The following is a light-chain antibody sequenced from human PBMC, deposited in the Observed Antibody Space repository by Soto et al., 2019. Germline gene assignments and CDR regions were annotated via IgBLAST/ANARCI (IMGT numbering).Light chain of an antibody. J-gene: IGKJ1*01. Sequence: EIVLTQSPGTLSLSPGERATLSCRASQSVSSSYLAWYQQKPGQAPRLLIYGASSSATGIPDRFSGSGSGTDFTLTISRLETEDFAVYYCQQYGSSPPRTFGQGTKVEIK. V-gene: IGKV3-20*01. CDR3: QQYGSSPPRT. CDR1: QSVSSSY. CDR2: GAS.